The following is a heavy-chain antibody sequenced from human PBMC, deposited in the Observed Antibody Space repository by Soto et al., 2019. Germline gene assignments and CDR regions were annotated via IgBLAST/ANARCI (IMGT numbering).Heavy chain of an antibody. V-gene: IGHV1-69*12. CDR2: IIPIFPTP. Sequence: QVQLVQSGAEVKKPGSSVTVSCKASGGTFGNSAISWVRQAPGQGLEWMGGIIPIFPTPDYAQKFQGRVTKPAYEFTCTTYMELTSLKSGATAVYYCARAKGRQQLSGNYYYGIDVWGQGTTVTGSS. D-gene: IGHD6-25*01. CDR1: GGTFGNSA. CDR3: ARAKGRQQLSGNYYYGIDV. J-gene: IGHJ6*02.